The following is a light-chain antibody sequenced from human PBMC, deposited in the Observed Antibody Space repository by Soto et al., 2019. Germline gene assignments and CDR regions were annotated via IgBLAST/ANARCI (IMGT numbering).Light chain of an antibody. V-gene: IGKV3-11*01. Sequence: EIVLTQSPGTLSLSPGERATLSCRASPSVTNYLAWYQQKPGQAPRLLIYGAFNRATGIPARFSGSGSGTDFTLTIRSLEPEDFAVYYCQQRNIWPPVNCGQGTRLEIK. CDR1: PSVTNY. J-gene: IGKJ5*01. CDR3: QQRNIWPPVN. CDR2: GAF.